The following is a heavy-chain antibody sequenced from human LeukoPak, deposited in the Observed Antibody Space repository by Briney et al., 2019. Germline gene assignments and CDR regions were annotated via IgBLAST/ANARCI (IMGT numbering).Heavy chain of an antibody. J-gene: IGHJ4*02. V-gene: IGHV3-21*01. CDR1: GFTLSRYS. D-gene: IGHD3/OR15-3a*01. CDR2: ISSTSRYM. CDR3: TRAVAADDFSPGY. Sequence: GGSLTLSRVASGFTLSRYSMNLVRQAPGTGLEGVSCISSTSRYMYYADSVKGRFTISRDNAKNSVYLQMNSLRAEDTAVYYCTRAVAADDFSPGYWGQGTLLTVSS.